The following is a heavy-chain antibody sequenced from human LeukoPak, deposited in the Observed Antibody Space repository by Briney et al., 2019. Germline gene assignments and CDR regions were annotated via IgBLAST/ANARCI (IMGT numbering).Heavy chain of an antibody. CDR1: GYTFTGYW. D-gene: IGHD4-17*01. J-gene: IGHJ6*03. CDR2: IIPIFGTA. Sequence: GASVKLSCKAFGYTFTGYWMHWVRQAPGQGLEWMGGIIPIFGTANYAQKFQGRVTITADESTSTAYMELSSLRSDDTAVYYCARDYGDYVGAQTNYYYYMDVWGKGITVTVSS. V-gene: IGHV1-69*13. CDR3: ARDYGDYVGAQTNYYYYMDV.